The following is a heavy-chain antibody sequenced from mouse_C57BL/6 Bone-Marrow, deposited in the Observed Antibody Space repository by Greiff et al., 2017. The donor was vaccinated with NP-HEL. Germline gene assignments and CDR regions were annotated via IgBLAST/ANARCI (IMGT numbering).Heavy chain of an antibody. CDR1: GFTFSDYG. J-gene: IGHJ3*01. CDR2: ISSGSSTI. Sequence: VQLKESGGGLVKPGGSLKLSCAASGFTFSDYGMHWVRQAPEKGLEWVAYISSGSSTIYYADTVKGRFTISRDNAKNTLFLQMTSLRSEDTAMYYCANYYGREAYWGQGTLVTVSA. V-gene: IGHV5-17*01. CDR3: ANYYGREAY. D-gene: IGHD1-1*01.